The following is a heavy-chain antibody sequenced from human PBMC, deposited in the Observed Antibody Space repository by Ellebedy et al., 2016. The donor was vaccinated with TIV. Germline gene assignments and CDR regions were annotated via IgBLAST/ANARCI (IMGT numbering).Heavy chain of an antibody. V-gene: IGHV4-34*01. CDR2: INHSGST. CDR3: ARAKAKEPGIAAAGKLNWFDP. Sequence: SETLSLTXAVYGGSFSGYYWSWIRQPPGKGLEWIGEINHSGSTNYNPSLKSRVTISVDTSKNQFSLKLSSVTAADTAVYYCARAKAKEPGIAAAGKLNWFDPWGQGTLVTVSS. J-gene: IGHJ5*02. D-gene: IGHD6-13*01. CDR1: GGSFSGYY.